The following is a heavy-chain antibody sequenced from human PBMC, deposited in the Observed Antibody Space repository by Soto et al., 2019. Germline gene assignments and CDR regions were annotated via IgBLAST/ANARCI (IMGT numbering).Heavy chain of an antibody. J-gene: IGHJ4*02. V-gene: IGHV5-10-1*01. CDR1: GYSFTTYW. CDR2: IDPSDSYT. D-gene: IGHD3-22*01. Sequence: PGESLTISCEGSGYSFTTYWITWVRQMPGKGLEWMGTIDPSDSYTKYSPSFQGHVTFSADKSIPTAYLQWSSLKASDTAMYYCARRLGSSGYDFDHWGQGTLVTVSS. CDR3: ARRLGSSGYDFDH.